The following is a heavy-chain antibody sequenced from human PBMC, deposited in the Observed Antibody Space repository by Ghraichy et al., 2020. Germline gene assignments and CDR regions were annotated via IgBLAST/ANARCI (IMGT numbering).Heavy chain of an antibody. Sequence: SETLSLTCTVSGGSISSSSYYWGWIRQPPGKGLEWIGSIYYSGSTYYNPSLKSRVTISVDTSKNQFSLKLSSVTAADTAVYYCARQYYYGSGSRYYYYIDVWGKGTTVTVSS. J-gene: IGHJ6*03. CDR1: GGSISSSSYY. D-gene: IGHD3-10*01. CDR2: IYYSGST. V-gene: IGHV4-39*01. CDR3: ARQYYYGSGSRYYYYIDV.